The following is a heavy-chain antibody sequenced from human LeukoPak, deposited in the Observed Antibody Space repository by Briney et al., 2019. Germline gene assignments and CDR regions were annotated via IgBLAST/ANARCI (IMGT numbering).Heavy chain of an antibody. CDR2: IHPNRGGA. CDR3: ARYSGSSGWDPASFLDY. CDR1: GYTFTGYH. Sequence: ASVTVSCEASGYTFTGYHIHWVRQAPGQGLEWMGYIHPNRGGANSAQKLLGRVSMTRDTSISTVYMDLTSLRSDDTAVYFWARYSGSSGWDPASFLDYWGRGTLVTVSS. J-gene: IGHJ4*02. V-gene: IGHV1-2*02. D-gene: IGHD6-19*01.